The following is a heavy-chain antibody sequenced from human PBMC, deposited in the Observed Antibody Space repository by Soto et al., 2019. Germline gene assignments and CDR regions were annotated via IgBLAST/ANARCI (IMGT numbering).Heavy chain of an antibody. CDR2: IIPILGIA. Sequence: QVRLVQSGAEVKKPGSSVRVSCKASGGTFSSYTISWVRQAPGQGLEWMGRIIPILGIANYAQKFQGRVTITADKSTSPAYMELSSLRAEDTAVYYCARGTDYGDYLAYYYYGMDVWGQGTTVTVSS. J-gene: IGHJ6*02. CDR1: GGTFSSYT. D-gene: IGHD4-17*01. V-gene: IGHV1-69*02. CDR3: ARGTDYGDYLAYYYYGMDV.